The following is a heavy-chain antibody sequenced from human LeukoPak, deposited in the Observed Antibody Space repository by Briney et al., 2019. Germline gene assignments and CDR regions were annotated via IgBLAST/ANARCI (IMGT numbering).Heavy chain of an antibody. D-gene: IGHD2-2*02. CDR1: GFTFSSYA. CDR2: ISYDGSNK. Sequence: GRSLRLSCAASGFTFSSYAMHWVRQAPGKGLGWVAVISYDGSNKYYADSVKGRFTISRDNSKNTLYLQMNSLRAEDTAVYYCARDSPLGYCSSTSCYTGAFDYWGQGTLVTVSS. J-gene: IGHJ4*02. V-gene: IGHV3-30-3*01. CDR3: ARDSPLGYCSSTSCYTGAFDY.